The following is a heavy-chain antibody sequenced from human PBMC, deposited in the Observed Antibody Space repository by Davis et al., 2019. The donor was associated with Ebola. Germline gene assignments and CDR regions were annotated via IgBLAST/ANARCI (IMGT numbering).Heavy chain of an antibody. V-gene: IGHV3-48*04. CDR3: ATLRYFDWLFPNGPDY. D-gene: IGHD3-9*01. CDR2: ISSSGSTI. CDR1: GFTFSSYA. J-gene: IGHJ4*02. Sequence: GESLKISCAASGFTFSSYAMSWVRQAPGKGLEWVSYISSSGSTIYYADSVKGRFTISRDNAKNSLYLQMDSLRAEDTAVYYCATLRYFDWLFPNGPDYWGQGTLVTVSS.